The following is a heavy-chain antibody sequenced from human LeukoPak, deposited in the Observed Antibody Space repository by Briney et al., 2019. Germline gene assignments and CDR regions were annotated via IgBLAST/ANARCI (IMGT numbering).Heavy chain of an antibody. CDR2: TYTSGTT. CDR1: GVSIRSGSYY. CDR3: ARSFAYRTVLDY. Sequence: TLSLTCTVSGVSIRSGSYYWSWIRQPAGKGLEWIGRTYTSGTTSYNTSLKSRVTISVDTSKNQFSLKLSFLTAADTAVYYCARSFAYRTVLDYWGQGTLVTVSS. J-gene: IGHJ4*02. D-gene: IGHD2-21*01. V-gene: IGHV4-61*02.